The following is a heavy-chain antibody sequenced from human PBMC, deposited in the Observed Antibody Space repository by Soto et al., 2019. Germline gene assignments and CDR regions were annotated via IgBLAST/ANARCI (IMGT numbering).Heavy chain of an antibody. CDR1: GFTFSSYW. CDR3: ARDHIEQWLVPKPHAY. Sequence: EVQLVESGGGLVQPGGSLRLSCAASGFTFSSYWMSWVRQAPGKGLEWVANIKQDGSEKYYVDSVKGRFTISRDNAKNSLYLQMNSLRAEDTAVYYCARDHIEQWLVPKPHAYWGQGTLVTVSS. D-gene: IGHD6-19*01. J-gene: IGHJ4*02. CDR2: IKQDGSEK. V-gene: IGHV3-7*01.